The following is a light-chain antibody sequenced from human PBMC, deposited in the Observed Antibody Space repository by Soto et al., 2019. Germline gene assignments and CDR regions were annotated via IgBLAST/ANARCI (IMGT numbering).Light chain of an antibody. J-gene: IGKJ5*01. V-gene: IGKV3-20*01. CDR2: GAY. CDR3: QQYGSLPPVT. CDR1: QSVSSSY. Sequence: EIVLTQSPGTLSLSPGERATLSCRASQSVSSSYLAWYQQKPGQAPRLLIYGAYSRATGIPDRFSGSGSGTDFTLTISRLEPEDLAVYYCQQYGSLPPVTFGQGTRLEIK.